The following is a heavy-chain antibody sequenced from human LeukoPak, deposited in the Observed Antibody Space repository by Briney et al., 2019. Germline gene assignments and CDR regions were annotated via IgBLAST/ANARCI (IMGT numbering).Heavy chain of an antibody. CDR3: AREGQTSFDY. CDR2: ISWNSGSI. J-gene: IGHJ4*02. Sequence: GGSLRLSCAASGFTFDDYAMHWVRQAPGKGLEWVSGISWNSGSIGYADSVKGRFTISRDNSKNTLYLQMNSLRAEDTAVYYCAREGQTSFDYWGQGTLVTVSS. CDR1: GFTFDDYA. V-gene: IGHV3-9*01.